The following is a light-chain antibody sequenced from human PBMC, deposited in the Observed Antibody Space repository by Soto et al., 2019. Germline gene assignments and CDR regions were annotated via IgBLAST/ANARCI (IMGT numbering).Light chain of an antibody. J-gene: IGKJ4*01. CDR1: QSVKSY. V-gene: IGKV3-11*01. CDR2: DAS. Sequence: ENVLTQSPVTLSLSPGERATLSCRTSQSVKSYLAWYQQKPGQAPRLLIYDASNWAAGIPARFSGSGSGTDFTLTISSLDPEDFAVYYCQSRSSWPPVLTFGGGTKVEIK. CDR3: QSRSSWPPVLT.